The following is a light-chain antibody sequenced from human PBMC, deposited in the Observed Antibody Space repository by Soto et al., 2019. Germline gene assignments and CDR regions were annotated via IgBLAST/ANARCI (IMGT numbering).Light chain of an antibody. J-gene: IGKJ5*01. CDR3: QQRNIWPPVT. Sequence: EIVLTQSPGTLSLSPGERATLSCRASPSVTNYLAWYQQKPGQPPRLXXYGAFNRAAGIPARFSGSGSGTDFTLTISSLEPEDSAVYYCQQRNIWPPVTFGQGTRLEIK. CDR2: GAF. V-gene: IGKV3-11*01. CDR1: PSVTNY.